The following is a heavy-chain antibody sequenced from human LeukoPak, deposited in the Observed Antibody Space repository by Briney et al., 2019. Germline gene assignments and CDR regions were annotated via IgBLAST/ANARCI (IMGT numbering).Heavy chain of an antibody. CDR3: AREGGTSAAGTEFDY. Sequence: GGSLRLSCAASGFTFSSYGMHWVRQVPGKGLEWVAVIWYDGSNKYYADSVKGRFTISRDNSKNTLYLQMNSLRAEDTAVYYCAREGGTSAAGTEFDYWGQGTLVTVSS. CDR2: IWYDGSNK. D-gene: IGHD6-13*01. CDR1: GFTFSSYG. J-gene: IGHJ4*02. V-gene: IGHV3-33*01.